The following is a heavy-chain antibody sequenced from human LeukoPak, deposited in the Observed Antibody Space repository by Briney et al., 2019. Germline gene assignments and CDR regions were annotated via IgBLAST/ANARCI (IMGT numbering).Heavy chain of an antibody. CDR1: GGSISSSSYY. D-gene: IGHD3-16*01. V-gene: IGHV4-39*07. Sequence: SGTLSLTCAVSGGSISSSSYYWGWIRQPPGKGLEWIGSIYYSGSTYYNPSLKSRVTISVDTSKNQFSLKLSSVTAAGTAVYYCARDRYAYFDYWGQGTLVTVSS. CDR2: IYYSGST. CDR3: ARDRYAYFDY. J-gene: IGHJ4*02.